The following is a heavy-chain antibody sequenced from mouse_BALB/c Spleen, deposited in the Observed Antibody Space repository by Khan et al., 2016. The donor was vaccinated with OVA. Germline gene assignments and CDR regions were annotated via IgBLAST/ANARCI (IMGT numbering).Heavy chain of an antibody. CDR1: GDSITSGY. J-gene: IGHJ3*01. V-gene: IGHV3-8*02. Sequence: EVQLQESGPSLVKPSQTLSLTCSVTGDSITSGYWNWIRKFPGNKLEYMGYIIYTGYTYYNPSPQSRISITRHTSKNQYYLQLNSVTYEDTATYYCARSTYRYAFVYWGQGTLVTVSA. D-gene: IGHD2-14*01. CDR3: ARSTYRYAFVY. CDR2: IIYTGYT.